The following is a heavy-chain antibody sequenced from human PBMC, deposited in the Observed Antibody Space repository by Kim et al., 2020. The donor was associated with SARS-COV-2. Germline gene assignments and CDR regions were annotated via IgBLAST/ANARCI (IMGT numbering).Heavy chain of an antibody. V-gene: IGHV1-2*06. D-gene: IGHD3-22*01. J-gene: IGHJ4*02. CDR3: ARAQVSSHGYYPDY. CDR1: GYSFNAHY. CDR2: INPNSGAS. Sequence: ASVKVSCKTSGYSFNAHYVHWIRQAPGQGLEWMGRINPNSGASDFAQNFQGRVTMTRDTSVATVYMELTGLTSDDTAVYYCARAQVSSHGYYPDYWGQGT.